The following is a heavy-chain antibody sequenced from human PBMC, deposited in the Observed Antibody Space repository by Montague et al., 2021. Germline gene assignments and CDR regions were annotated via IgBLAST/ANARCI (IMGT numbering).Heavy chain of an antibody. Sequence: SLRLSCAASGFTFSTYGMNWVRQAPGKGLEWVSYITGSSSPIYYADSVRGRFSISRDNPKNSLYLQMNSLRDEDTAVYYCARDSYSSGWDSPEYFQHWGQGTLVTVSS. CDR3: ARDSYSSGWDSPEYFQH. CDR1: GFTFSTYG. J-gene: IGHJ1*01. CDR2: ITGSSSPI. V-gene: IGHV3-48*02. D-gene: IGHD6-19*01.